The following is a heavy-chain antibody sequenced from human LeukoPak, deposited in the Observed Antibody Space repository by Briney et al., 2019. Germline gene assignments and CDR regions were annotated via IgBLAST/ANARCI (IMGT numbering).Heavy chain of an antibody. Sequence: GGSLRLSCAASGFTFTAYAMSWFRQTPEKGLEWVANIHDDGIVTHYVDSVKGRFTTSRDDAKNSLYLQMNSLKAEDTAVYYCAELGITMIGGVWGKGTTATISS. D-gene: IGHD3-10*02. CDR1: GFTFTAYA. V-gene: IGHV3-7*01. J-gene: IGHJ6*04. CDR2: IHDDGIVT. CDR3: AELGITMIGGV.